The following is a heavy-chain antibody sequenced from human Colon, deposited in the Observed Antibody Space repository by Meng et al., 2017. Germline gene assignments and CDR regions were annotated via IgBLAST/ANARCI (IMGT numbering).Heavy chain of an antibody. CDR1: GFTFNSYA. Sequence: GESLKISCAASGFTFNSYAMHWVRQAPGKGLEWVAVISYEGSNKYYADSVKGRFTISRDNSKNKLYLQMNSLRAEDTAVYYCARGLGVGYYYDSSGYYYSYWAQGTLATFPS. D-gene: IGHD3-22*01. CDR3: ARGLGVGYYYDSSGYYYSY. V-gene: IGHV3-30*04. J-gene: IGHJ4*02. CDR2: ISYEGSNK.